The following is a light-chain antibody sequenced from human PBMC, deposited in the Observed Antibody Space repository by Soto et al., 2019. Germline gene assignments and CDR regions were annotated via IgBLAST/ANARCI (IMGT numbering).Light chain of an antibody. V-gene: IGLV2-14*01. CDR2: DVS. CDR1: SSDVGGYNY. Sequence: QSALTQPASVSGSPGQSITISCTGTSSDVGGYNYVSWYQQHPGKAPKLMIYDVSNRPSGVSNRFSGSKSGNTASLTISGLQAEDEADYYCSSYTSSSLLYVFGTWTKVTVL. J-gene: IGLJ1*01. CDR3: SSYTSSSLLYV.